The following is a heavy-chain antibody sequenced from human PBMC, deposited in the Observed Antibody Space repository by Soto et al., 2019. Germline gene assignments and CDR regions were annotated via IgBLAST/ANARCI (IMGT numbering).Heavy chain of an antibody. J-gene: IGHJ4*02. Sequence: PSETLSLTCTVSGGSIRSGNYYCRWIRQPPGKGLEWIGFISYSGSTYYSLSLKSRVTISVDTSKNQFSLNLSFVTAADTAVYYCATMGTPATGLYYFDYWGQGTLVTVSS. V-gene: IGHV4-30-4*01. D-gene: IGHD5-18*01. CDR1: GGSIRSGNYY. CDR2: ISYSGST. CDR3: ATMGTPATGLYYFDY.